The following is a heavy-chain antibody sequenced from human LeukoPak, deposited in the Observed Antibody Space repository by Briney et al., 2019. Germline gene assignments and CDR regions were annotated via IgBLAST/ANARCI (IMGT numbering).Heavy chain of an antibody. CDR3: AAKTPGNYPYDY. J-gene: IGHJ4*01. D-gene: IGHD3-22*01. CDR2: SGTSGDT. CDR1: GLTFSTSP. Sequence: SGGSLRLSCAASGLTFSTSPMNWVRLAPGNRLEWVSTSGTSGDTYYADSVKGRFTISRENSKTTLSLQMANQRVEDTAVYDCAAKTPGNYPYDYWGQGTLVTVSP. V-gene: IGHV3-23*01.